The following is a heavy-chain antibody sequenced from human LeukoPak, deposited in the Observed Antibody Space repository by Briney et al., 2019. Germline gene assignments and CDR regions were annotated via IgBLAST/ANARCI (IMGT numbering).Heavy chain of an antibody. Sequence: ASVKVSCKASGYTFTGYYMHWVRQAPGQGLEWMGRINPNSGGTNYAQKFQGRVTMTRDTSISTAYSVLSRLRSDDTAVYYCARGIAVAVPFDYWGQGTLVTVSS. V-gene: IGHV1-2*06. J-gene: IGHJ4*02. CDR2: INPNSGGT. D-gene: IGHD6-19*01. CDR1: GYTFTGYY. CDR3: ARGIAVAVPFDY.